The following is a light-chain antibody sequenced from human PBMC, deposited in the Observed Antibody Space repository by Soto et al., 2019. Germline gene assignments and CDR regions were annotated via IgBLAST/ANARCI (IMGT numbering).Light chain of an antibody. CDR2: DAS. Sequence: ASQLTHSPSSLSASVRDRFTITCRASQGINSALAWYQHTPGRAPKLLIYDASTSESGLPSRFSGSGPETEFPLTISRLQPDDFATYFCHPSAFGQGTRLEIK. CDR1: QGINSA. CDR3: HPSA. J-gene: IGKJ5*01. V-gene: IGKV1-13*02.